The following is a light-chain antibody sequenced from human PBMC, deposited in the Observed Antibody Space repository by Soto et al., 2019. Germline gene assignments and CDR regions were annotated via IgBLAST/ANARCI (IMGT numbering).Light chain of an antibody. J-gene: IGLJ1*01. Sequence: QSVLTQPASVSGSPGQSITISCTGTSSDVGGYNYVSWYQQHPGKAPKPIIYDVSDRPSGVSNRFSGSKSGNTASLTISGLQAEDEADYFCSSYTSSRTPYVFGTGTKVTVL. CDR1: SSDVGGYNY. CDR3: SSYTSSRTPYV. V-gene: IGLV2-14*01. CDR2: DVS.